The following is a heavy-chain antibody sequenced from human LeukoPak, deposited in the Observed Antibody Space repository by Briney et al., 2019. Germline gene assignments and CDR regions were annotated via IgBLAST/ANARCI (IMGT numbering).Heavy chain of an antibody. CDR2: ISYDGSNK. Sequence: GGSLRLSCAASGFTFSSYATHWVRRAPGKGLEWVAVISYDGSNKYYADSVKGRFTISRDNSKNTLYLQMNSLRAEDTAVYYCASGRIQLWSVPFDYWGQGTLVTVSS. D-gene: IGHD5-18*01. J-gene: IGHJ4*02. CDR3: ASGRIQLWSVPFDY. V-gene: IGHV3-30-3*01. CDR1: GFTFSSYA.